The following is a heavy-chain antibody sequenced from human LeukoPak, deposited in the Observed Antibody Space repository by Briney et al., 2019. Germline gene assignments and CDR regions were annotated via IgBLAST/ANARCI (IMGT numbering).Heavy chain of an antibody. Sequence: GSLRLSCAASGFTFSSYEMNWVRQAPGKGLEWVSYISSSGSTIYYADSVKGRFTISRDNAKNSLYLQMNSLRAEDTAVYYCARDQTYYDFWSGSGDYMDVWGKGTTVTVSS. V-gene: IGHV3-48*03. CDR3: ARDQTYYDFWSGSGDYMDV. J-gene: IGHJ6*03. D-gene: IGHD3-3*01. CDR1: GFTFSSYE. CDR2: ISSSGSTI.